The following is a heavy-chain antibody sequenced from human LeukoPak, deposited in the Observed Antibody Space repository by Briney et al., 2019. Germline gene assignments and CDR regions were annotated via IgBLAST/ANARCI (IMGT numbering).Heavy chain of an antibody. CDR1: GFTFSYYG. CDR3: ARDRDHGATLGDY. D-gene: IGHD4-17*01. V-gene: IGHV3-33*01. J-gene: IGHJ4*02. CDR2: IWYDGSNK. Sequence: SGRSLRLSCAASGFTFSYYGMHWVRQAPGKGLEWVAVIWYDGSNKYYAASVKGGLPNSRDNSKNTRYMQVNSLRAADTAVYYCARDRDHGATLGDYWGQGTLVTVSS.